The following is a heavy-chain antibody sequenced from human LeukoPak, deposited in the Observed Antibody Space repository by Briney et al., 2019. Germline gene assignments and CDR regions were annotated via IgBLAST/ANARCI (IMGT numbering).Heavy chain of an antibody. V-gene: IGHV3-74*01. CDR1: GFTFSSYW. CDR2: INSDGSST. J-gene: IGHJ3*02. CDR3: ARDLSPFMVVAATPEDAFDI. D-gene: IGHD2-15*01. Sequence: PGGSLRLSCAASGFTFSSYWMHWVRQAPGKGLVWVSRINSDGSSTSYADSVKGRFTISRDNAKNTLYLRMNSLRAEDTAVYYCARDLSPFMVVAATPEDAFDIWGQGTMVTVSS.